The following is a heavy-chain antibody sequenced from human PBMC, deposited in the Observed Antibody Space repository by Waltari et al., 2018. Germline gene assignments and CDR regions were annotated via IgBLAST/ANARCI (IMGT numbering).Heavy chain of an antibody. J-gene: IGHJ4*02. D-gene: IGHD3-16*01. CDR1: GFTFSGYS. CDR3: ARDRRGYFDY. Sequence: VQLVESGVGQVKPGGSLRLSCEASGFTFSGYSMNWVRQAPGKGREWVSSISGDSRFIYYADSVNGRFTISSDDAKNSLYLQMNSLRVEDTAVYYCARDRRGYFDYWGPGTLVSVSS. V-gene: IGHV3-21*01. CDR2: ISGDSRFI.